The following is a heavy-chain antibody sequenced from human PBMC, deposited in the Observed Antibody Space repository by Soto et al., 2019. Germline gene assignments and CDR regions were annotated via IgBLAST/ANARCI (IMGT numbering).Heavy chain of an antibody. CDR1: GYTFTGYY. CDR2: INPNSGGT. CDR3: ARDIQLLWFGELFINWFDP. V-gene: IGHV1-2*02. J-gene: IGHJ5*02. Sequence: ASVKVSCKASGYTFTGYYMHWVRQAPGQGLEWMGWINPNSGGTNYAQKFQGRVTMTRDTSISTAYMELSRLRSDDTAVYYCARDIQLLWFGELFINWFDPWGQGTLVTV. D-gene: IGHD3-10*01.